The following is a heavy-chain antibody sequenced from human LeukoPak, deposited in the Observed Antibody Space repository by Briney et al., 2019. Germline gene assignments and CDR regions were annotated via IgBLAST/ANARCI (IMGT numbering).Heavy chain of an antibody. J-gene: IGHJ4*02. V-gene: IGHV3-9*01. CDR3: AKDVPPIAVTGLLFDY. CDR1: GFTFDDYA. Sequence: GGSLRLSCAASGFTFDDYAMHWVRQAPEKGLEWVSGISWNSGSIGYADSVKGRFTISRDNSKNTLYLQMNSLRAEDTAVYYCAKDVPPIAVTGLLFDYWAREPWSPFPQ. CDR2: ISWNSGSI. D-gene: IGHD6-19*01.